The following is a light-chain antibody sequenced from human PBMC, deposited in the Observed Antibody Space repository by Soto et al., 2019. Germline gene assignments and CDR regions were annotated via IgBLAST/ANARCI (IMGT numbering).Light chain of an antibody. Sequence: DIQMTQSPSSLSASVGDRVTITCRASQSITGYLNWHQQKPGKVPKLLIYAASTLQSGVPSRFSGSGSGTDFTLTLSSLQAEDSATYYCQQSFIAPWTFGQGTKVDIK. CDR1: QSITGY. J-gene: IGKJ1*01. CDR3: QQSFIAPWT. CDR2: AAS. V-gene: IGKV1-39*01.